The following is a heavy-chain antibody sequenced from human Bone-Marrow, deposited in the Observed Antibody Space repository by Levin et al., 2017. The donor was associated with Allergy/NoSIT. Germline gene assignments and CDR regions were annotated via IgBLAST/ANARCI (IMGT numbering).Heavy chain of an antibody. Sequence: AGGSLRLSCVVSGDSLSSTNWWSWVRQSPGKGLEWIGEVYHDGSSSYNPSLKSRVVISIDRSKNQFSLNVQSVTAADTAVYFCARRRGATIGPFDYWGQGTLVTVSS. J-gene: IGHJ4*02. D-gene: IGHD3-10*01. CDR3: ARRRGATIGPFDY. CDR2: VYHDGSS. V-gene: IGHV4/OR15-8*01. CDR1: GDSLSSTNW.